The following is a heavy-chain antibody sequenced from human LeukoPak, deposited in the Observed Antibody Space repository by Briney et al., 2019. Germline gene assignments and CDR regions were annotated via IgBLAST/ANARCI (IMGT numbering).Heavy chain of an antibody. Sequence: PGGSLRLSCAASGFTFSSYTMNWVRQAPGKGLEWVSSISSSSTHIYYADSVKGRFTISRDNSKNTLYLQMNSLGAEDTAVYYCAKGHRYCTSGNCNSAVDYWGQGTLVTVSS. D-gene: IGHD2-15*01. J-gene: IGHJ4*02. CDR1: GFTFSSYT. CDR3: AKGHRYCTSGNCNSAVDY. CDR2: ISSSSTHI. V-gene: IGHV3-21*04.